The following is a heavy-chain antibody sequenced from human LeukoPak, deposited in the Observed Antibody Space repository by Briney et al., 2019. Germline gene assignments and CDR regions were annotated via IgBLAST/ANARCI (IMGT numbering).Heavy chain of an antibody. Sequence: SETLSLTCAVSGDSISSNYWWSWVRQSPGKGLEWIGEILQSGSTYYNPSLKSRVTISVDTSKNQFSLKLSSVTAADTAVYYCARDVYGSGTPGDPWGKGTTVTISS. CDR1: GDSISSNYW. D-gene: IGHD3-10*01. CDR2: ILQSGST. V-gene: IGHV4-4*02. J-gene: IGHJ6*04. CDR3: ARDVYGSGTPGDP.